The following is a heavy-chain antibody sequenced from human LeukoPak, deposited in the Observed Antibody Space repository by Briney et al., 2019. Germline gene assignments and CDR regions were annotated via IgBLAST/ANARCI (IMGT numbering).Heavy chain of an antibody. CDR1: GGSISSYY. J-gene: IGHJ2*01. V-gene: IGHV4-59*01. D-gene: IGHD6-13*01. CDR2: IYYSGST. CDR3: ARDKGLAAAGHWYFDL. Sequence: PSETLSLTCTVSGGSISSYYWSWIRQSPGKGLEWIGYIYYSGSTNYNPSLRSRVTISGDTSKNQFSLKLSSVTAADTAVYYCARDKGLAAAGHWYFDLWGRGTLVTVSS.